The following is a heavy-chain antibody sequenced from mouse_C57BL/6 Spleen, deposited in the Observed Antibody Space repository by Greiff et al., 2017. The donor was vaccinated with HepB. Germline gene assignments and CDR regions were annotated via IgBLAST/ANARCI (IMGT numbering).Heavy chain of an antibody. V-gene: IGHV1-54*01. CDR2: INPGSGGT. D-gene: IGHD3-2*02. CDR3: ARQGQLRLTWFAY. CDR1: GYAFTNYL. Sequence: QVQLQQSGAELVRPGTSVKVSCKASGYAFTNYLIEWVKQRPGQGLEWIGVINPGSGGTNYNEKFKGKATLTADKSSSTAYMQLSSLTSEDSAVYFCARQGQLRLTWFAYWGQGTLVTVSA. J-gene: IGHJ3*01.